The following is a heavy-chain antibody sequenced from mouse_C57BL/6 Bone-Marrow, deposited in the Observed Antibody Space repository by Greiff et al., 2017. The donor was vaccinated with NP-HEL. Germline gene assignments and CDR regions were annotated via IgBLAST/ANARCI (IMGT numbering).Heavy chain of an antibody. V-gene: IGHV3-6*01. CDR2: ISYDGSN. CDR1: GYSITSGYY. CDR3: ARNSYYFDY. Sequence: DVKLVESGPGLVKPSQSLSLTCSVTGYSITSGYYWNWIRQFPGNKLEWMGYISYDGSNNYNPSLKNRISITRDTSKNQFFLKLNSVTTEDTATYYCARNSYYFDYWGQGTTLTVSS. J-gene: IGHJ2*01.